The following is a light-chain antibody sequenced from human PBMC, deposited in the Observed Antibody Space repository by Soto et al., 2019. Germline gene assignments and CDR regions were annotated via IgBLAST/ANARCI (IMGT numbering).Light chain of an antibody. CDR1: SGHSSYI. J-gene: IGLJ3*02. CDR2: LEGSGSY. V-gene: IGLV4-60*02. CDR3: ETWDSDTHTV. Sequence: QPVLTQSSSASASLRSSVKLTCTLSSGHSSYIIAWHQQQPGKAPRYLMKLEGSGSYNEGSGVPDRFSGSSSRADRYLTXXXXXXXXXXDYYCETWDSDTHTVFGGGTKLTVL.